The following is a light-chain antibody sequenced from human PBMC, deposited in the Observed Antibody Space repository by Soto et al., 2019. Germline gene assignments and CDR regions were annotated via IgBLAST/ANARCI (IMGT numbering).Light chain of an antibody. Sequence: EIVLTQSPGTLSLSPGERATLSCRASQSVRSSFFAWYQQKPGHAPRLLIYDVSVRATGIPDRFSGSGSGTDITLTINRLEPEDFAVYYCQQYANSVMYTFGQGTKLEIK. CDR2: DVS. CDR1: QSVRSSF. J-gene: IGKJ2*01. V-gene: IGKV3-20*01. CDR3: QQYANSVMYT.